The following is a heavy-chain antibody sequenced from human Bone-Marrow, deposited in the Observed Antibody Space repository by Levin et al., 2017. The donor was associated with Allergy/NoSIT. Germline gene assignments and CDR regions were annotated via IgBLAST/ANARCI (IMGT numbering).Heavy chain of an antibody. J-gene: IGHJ5*02. CDR3: ARQTPPRIAVAGGWFDP. CDR2: IYPGDSDT. V-gene: IGHV5-51*01. CDR1: GYSFSSHW. D-gene: IGHD6-19*01. Sequence: GESLKISCKGSGYSFSSHWIGWVRQMPGKGLEWMGIIYPGDSDTRYSPSFQGQVTISADKSISTAYLQWSSLKASDTAMYYCARQTPPRIAVAGGWFDPWGQGTLVTVSS.